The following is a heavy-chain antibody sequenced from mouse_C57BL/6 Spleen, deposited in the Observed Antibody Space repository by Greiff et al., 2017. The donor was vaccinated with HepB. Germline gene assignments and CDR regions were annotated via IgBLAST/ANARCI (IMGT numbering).Heavy chain of an antibody. CDR1: GYAFTNYL. J-gene: IGHJ1*03. CDR3: ARFGNYGYFDV. D-gene: IGHD2-1*01. V-gene: IGHV1-54*01. Sequence: VQLVESGAELVRPGTSVKVSCKASGYAFTNYLIEWVKQRPGQGLEWIGVINPGSGGTNYNEKFKGKATLTADKSSSTAYMQLSSLTSEDSAVYFCARFGNYGYFDVWGTGTTVTVSS. CDR2: INPGSGGT.